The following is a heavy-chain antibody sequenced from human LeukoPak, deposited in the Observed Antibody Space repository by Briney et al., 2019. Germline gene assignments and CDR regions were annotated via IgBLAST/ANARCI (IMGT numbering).Heavy chain of an antibody. J-gene: IGHJ5*02. Sequence: GESLKISCKGSGYSFTSYWIGWVRQMPGKGLEWMGSIYPGDSDTRYSPSFQGQVTISADKSISTAYLQWSSLKASDTAMYYCARQGCSSATCYINWFDPWGQGTLVTVSS. CDR2: IYPGDSDT. V-gene: IGHV5-51*01. D-gene: IGHD2-2*02. CDR1: GYSFTSYW. CDR3: ARQGCSSATCYINWFDP.